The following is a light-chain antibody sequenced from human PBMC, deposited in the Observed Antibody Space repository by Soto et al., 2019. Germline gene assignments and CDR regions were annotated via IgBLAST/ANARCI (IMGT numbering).Light chain of an antibody. J-gene: IGLJ1*01. CDR1: SSDFGDYDY. CDR3: SSSTGSSTLV. CDR2: EVS. V-gene: IGLV2-14*01. Sequence: QSALTQPASVSGSPGQSITISCTGTSSDFGDYDYVSWYLQHPGKVPKLMIYEVSNRPSGVSNRFSGSKSGNTASLTISGLQAEDEADYYCSSSTGSSTLVFGTGTKLTVL.